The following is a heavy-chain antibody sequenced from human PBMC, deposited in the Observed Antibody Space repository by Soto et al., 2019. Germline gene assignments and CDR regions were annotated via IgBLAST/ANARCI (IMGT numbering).Heavy chain of an antibody. D-gene: IGHD3-3*01. Sequence: SETLSLTCAVYGGSFSGYYWSWIRQPPGKGLEWIGEINHSGSTNYNPSLKSRVTISVDTSKNQFSLKLSSVTAADTAVYYCARVAGGGNVEGLNGFRGQGTLVNVSS. CDR2: INHSGST. V-gene: IGHV4-34*01. CDR3: ARVAGGGNVEGLNGF. CDR1: GGSFSGYY. J-gene: IGHJ4*02.